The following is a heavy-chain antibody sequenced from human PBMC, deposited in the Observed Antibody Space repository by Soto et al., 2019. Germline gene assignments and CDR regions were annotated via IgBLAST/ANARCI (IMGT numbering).Heavy chain of an antibody. CDR2: ISYDGSNK. V-gene: IGHV3-30-3*01. J-gene: IGHJ5*02. CDR3: ARDSNSGYDYWFDP. CDR1: GFTFSSYA. D-gene: IGHD5-12*01. Sequence: GGSLRLSCAASGFTFSSYAMHWVRQAPGKGLEWVAVISYDGSNKYYADSVKGRFTISRDNSKNTLYLQMNSLRAEDTAVYYFARDSNSGYDYWFDPWSQGTLVTVSS.